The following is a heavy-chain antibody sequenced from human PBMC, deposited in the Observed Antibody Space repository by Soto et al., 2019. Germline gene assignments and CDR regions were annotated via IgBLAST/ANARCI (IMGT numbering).Heavy chain of an antibody. CDR1: GGSISSSSYY. CDR3: ARVPITIFGVVTYNWFDP. Sequence: QLQLQESGPGLVKPSETLSLTYTVSGGSISSSSYYWGWIRQPPGKGLEWIGSIYYSGSTYYNPSLKSRVTISVDTSKNQFSLKLSSVTAADTAVYYCARVPITIFGVVTYNWFDPWGQGTLVTVSS. CDR2: IYYSGST. J-gene: IGHJ5*02. D-gene: IGHD3-3*01. V-gene: IGHV4-39*01.